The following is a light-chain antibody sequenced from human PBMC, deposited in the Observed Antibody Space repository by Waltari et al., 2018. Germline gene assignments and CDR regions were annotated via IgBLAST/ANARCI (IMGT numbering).Light chain of an antibody. V-gene: IGKV4-1*01. CDR3: HQFYSTPQYT. CDR2: WAS. Sequence: DIVMTQSPDSLAVSLGERATINCKSSQSVLYSSNNKNYLAWYQQKPGQPPRLLISWASTRESGVPDRFSGSGSGTDFTLTISSLQAEDVAVYHCHQFYSTPQYTFGQGTKLEIK. J-gene: IGKJ2*01. CDR1: QSVLYSSNNKNY.